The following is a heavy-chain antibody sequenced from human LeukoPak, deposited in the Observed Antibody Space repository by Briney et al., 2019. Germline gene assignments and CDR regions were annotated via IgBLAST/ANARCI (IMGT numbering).Heavy chain of an antibody. Sequence: SETLSLTCSFSGDSISTYYWSWIRQSPGKGLEWIGHIYSSGNTDYNSSLKSRVTISVDTSKSQFSLRLSSVTATDTAVYYCTRLRWQLVGPYFDYWGQGILVTVSS. CDR3: TRLRWQLVGPYFDY. CDR2: IYSSGNT. CDR1: GDSISTYY. J-gene: IGHJ4*02. V-gene: IGHV4-59*01. D-gene: IGHD1-26*01.